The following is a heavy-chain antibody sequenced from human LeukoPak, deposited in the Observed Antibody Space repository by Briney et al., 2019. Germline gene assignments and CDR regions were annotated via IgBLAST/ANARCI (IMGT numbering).Heavy chain of an antibody. CDR2: ISTYNGNT. CDR3: ARSTGYNYYYMDV. CDR1: GYTFTHYG. J-gene: IGHJ6*03. D-gene: IGHD2-8*02. V-gene: IGHV1-18*01. Sequence: GASVKVSCKPAGYTFTHYGISWVRQAPGQGLEWMAWISTYNGNTNYAQNLQGRVTMTTDTSTSTAYMELRRLRSDDTAVYYCARSTGYNYYYMDVWGQGTTVTVSS.